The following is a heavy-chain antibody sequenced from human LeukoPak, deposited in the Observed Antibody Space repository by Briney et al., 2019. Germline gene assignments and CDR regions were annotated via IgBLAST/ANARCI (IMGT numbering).Heavy chain of an antibody. Sequence: SETLSLTCTVSGGSISSSSYYWGWIRQPPGKGLEWIGSIYYSGSTYYNPSLKSRVTISVDTSKNQFSLKLSSVTAADTAVYYCAKSLIVGAAVDPWGQGTLVTVSS. CDR3: AKSLIVGAAVDP. V-gene: IGHV4-39*07. CDR2: IYYSGST. D-gene: IGHD2-15*01. J-gene: IGHJ5*02. CDR1: GGSISSSSYY.